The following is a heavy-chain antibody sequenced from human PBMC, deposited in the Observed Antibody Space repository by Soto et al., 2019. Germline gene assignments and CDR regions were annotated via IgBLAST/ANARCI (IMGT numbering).Heavy chain of an antibody. D-gene: IGHD5-12*01. J-gene: IGHJ5*02. Sequence: XXTLSLTCSVSGDSISSYYWSWIRQPPGKGLEWIGYIYYSGSTNYNPSFKSRVTISVDTPKNRFSLKMTSVTAADTAVYYCARGVATIGPWGQGTLVTVSS. CDR3: ARGVATIGP. CDR1: GDSISSYY. V-gene: IGHV4-59*01. CDR2: IYYSGST.